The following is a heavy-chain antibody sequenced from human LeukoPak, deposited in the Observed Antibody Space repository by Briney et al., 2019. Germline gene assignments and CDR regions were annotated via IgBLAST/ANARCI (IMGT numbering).Heavy chain of an antibody. CDR3: AGVVAAAGTPLYYGMDV. D-gene: IGHD6-13*01. V-gene: IGHV4-59*08. J-gene: IGHJ6*02. CDR2: IYYSGST. CDR1: GGSISSYY. Sequence: SETLSLTCTVSGGSISSYYWSWIRRPPGRGLEWIGYIYYSGSTNYNPSLKSRVTISVDTSKNQFSLKLSSVTAADTAVYYCAGVVAAAGTPLYYGMDVWGQGTTVTVSS.